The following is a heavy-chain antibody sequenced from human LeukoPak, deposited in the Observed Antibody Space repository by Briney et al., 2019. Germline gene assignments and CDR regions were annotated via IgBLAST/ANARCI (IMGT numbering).Heavy chain of an antibody. CDR3: ARESGSVTSEVDFDY. CDR2: IRQDGSQK. J-gene: IGHJ4*02. D-gene: IGHD4-17*01. V-gene: IGHV3-7*01. Sequence: PGGSLRLSCAASEFTFSTYVMHWVRQAPGKGLEWVATIRQDGSQKYYVDSVKGRFTISRDNAKNSLYLQMNSLRAEDTAVYYCARESGSVTSEVDFDYWGQGTLVTVSS. CDR1: EFTFSTYV.